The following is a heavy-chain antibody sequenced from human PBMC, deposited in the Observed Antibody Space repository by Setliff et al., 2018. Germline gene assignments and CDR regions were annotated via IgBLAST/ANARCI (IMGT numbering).Heavy chain of an antibody. CDR3: ARASWYYDFWSGSEGSGWFDP. Sequence: SETLSLTCAVSGYSISSGYYWGWIRQPPGKGLEWIGSIHYSGSINYNPSLKSRVTISVDTSKNQFSLKMTSMTAADTAVYYCARASWYYDFWSGSEGSGWFDPWGQGTLVTVSS. J-gene: IGHJ5*02. CDR2: IHYSGSI. D-gene: IGHD3-3*01. V-gene: IGHV4-38-2*01. CDR1: GYSISSGYY.